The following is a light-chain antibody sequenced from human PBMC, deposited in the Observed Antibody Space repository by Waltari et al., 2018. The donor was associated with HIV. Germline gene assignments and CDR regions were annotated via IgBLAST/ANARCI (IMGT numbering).Light chain of an antibody. Sequence: QSVLTQPPSVSGDPEQRVPLSCTVRSSNFGTTHDIHWYHQLPGTAPKLLIYVDTNRPSEIPDRFSGSKSGTSASLTIPGLQAVDEADYYCQSYDSSRGVVCGGGTKLTVL. CDR1: SSNFGTTHD. V-gene: IGLV1-40*01. CDR3: QSYDSSRGVV. J-gene: IGLJ2*01. CDR2: VDT.